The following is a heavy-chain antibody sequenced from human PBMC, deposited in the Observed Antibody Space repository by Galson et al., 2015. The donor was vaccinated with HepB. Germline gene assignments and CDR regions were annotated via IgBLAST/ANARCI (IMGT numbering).Heavy chain of an antibody. D-gene: IGHD6-6*01. CDR2: INPNSGGT. V-gene: IGHV1-2*02. J-gene: IGHJ6*02. CDR1: GYTFTGYY. Sequence: SVKVSCKASGYTFTGYYMHWVRQAPGQGLEWMGWINPNSGGTNYAQKFQGRVTMTRDTSISTAYMELSRLRSDDTAVYYCARNFNEYSSSSRHMNYYYYGMDVWGQGTTVTVSS. CDR3: ARNFNEYSSSSRHMNYYYYGMDV.